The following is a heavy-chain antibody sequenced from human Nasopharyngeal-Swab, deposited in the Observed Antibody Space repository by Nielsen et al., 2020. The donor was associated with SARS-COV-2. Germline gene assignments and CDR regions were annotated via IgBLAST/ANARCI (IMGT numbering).Heavy chain of an antibody. D-gene: IGHD3-10*01. Sequence: LRLSCAVYGGSFSGYYWSWIRQHPGKGLEWIGYIYYSGSTYYNPSLKSRVTISVDTSKNQFSLKLSSVTAADTAVYYCARAGNGSGSYHYYYYYMDVWGKGTTVTVSS. V-gene: IGHV4-31*11. CDR2: IYYSGST. J-gene: IGHJ6*03. CDR1: GGSFSGYY. CDR3: ARAGNGSGSYHYYYYYMDV.